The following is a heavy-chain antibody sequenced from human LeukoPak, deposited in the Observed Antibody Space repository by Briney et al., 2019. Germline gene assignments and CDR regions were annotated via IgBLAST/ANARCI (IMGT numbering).Heavy chain of an antibody. CDR2: IYPGDSDT. Sequence: GESLKISCKGSGYSFTSYWIGWVRHVPGKGLELMGIIYPGDSDTRYSPSFQGQVTISADKSISTAYLQWSSLKASDTAMYYCARLSDCSSTSCYADYWGQGTLVTVSS. CDR3: ARLSDCSSTSCYADY. CDR1: GYSFTSYW. J-gene: IGHJ4*02. V-gene: IGHV5-51*01. D-gene: IGHD2-2*01.